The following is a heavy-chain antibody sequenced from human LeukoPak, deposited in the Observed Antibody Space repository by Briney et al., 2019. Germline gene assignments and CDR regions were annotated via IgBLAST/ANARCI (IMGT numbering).Heavy chain of an antibody. Sequence: GGSLRLSCAASGFTFSSYGMSWVRQAPGKGLEWVSAISGSGGSTYYADSVKGRFTISRDNSRNTLYLQMNSLRAEDTAVYYCAKVAGFVTMIGGALDAFDIWGQGTMVTVSS. CDR2: ISGSGGST. D-gene: IGHD3-22*01. CDR3: AKVAGFVTMIGGALDAFDI. V-gene: IGHV3-23*01. J-gene: IGHJ3*02. CDR1: GFTFSSYG.